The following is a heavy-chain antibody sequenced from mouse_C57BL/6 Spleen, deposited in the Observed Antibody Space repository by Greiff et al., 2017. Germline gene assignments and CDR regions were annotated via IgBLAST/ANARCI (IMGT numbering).Heavy chain of an antibody. V-gene: IGHV1-74*01. CDR1: GYTFTSYW. CDR2: IHPSVSDT. D-gene: IGHD2-4*01. CDR3: AIDFYYDFLVAY. J-gene: IGHJ3*01. Sequence: QVQLQQPGAELVKPGASVKVSCKASGYTFTSYWMHWVKQRPGQGLEWIGRIHPSVSDTNYNQKFKGKATLTVDKSSSTAYMQLSSLTSEDSAVYYCAIDFYYDFLVAYWGQGTLVTVSA.